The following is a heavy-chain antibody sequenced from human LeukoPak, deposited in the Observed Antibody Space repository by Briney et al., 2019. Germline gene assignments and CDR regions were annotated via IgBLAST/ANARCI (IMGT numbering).Heavy chain of an antibody. J-gene: IGHJ4*02. CDR1: GLTFSSYE. D-gene: IGHD1-1*01. Sequence: GGSLRLSCAAAGLTFSSYEMNWVRQAPGKGLEWVSYISSSGSTIYYADSVKGRFTISRDNAKKSLYLQMNSLRAEDTAVYYCARLSLTSGIEDRWGQGTLVTVSS. CDR3: ARLSLTSGIEDR. CDR2: ISSSGSTI. V-gene: IGHV3-48*03.